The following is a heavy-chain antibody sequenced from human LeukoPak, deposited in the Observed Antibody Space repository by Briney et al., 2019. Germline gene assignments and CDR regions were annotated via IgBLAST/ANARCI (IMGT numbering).Heavy chain of an antibody. Sequence: HGESLKISCKGSGYSFASYWIGWVRQTPVKGFEWMGIIYGGDSDNTYSPSFQGQVTISDDKSISTAYLQWNSLKDSDTAVYYCARSPRDGYTYGVDDIWGLGTMVIVSS. CDR1: GYSFASYW. V-gene: IGHV5-51*01. CDR3: ARSPRDGYTYGVDDI. J-gene: IGHJ3*02. D-gene: IGHD5-24*01. CDR2: IYGGDSDN.